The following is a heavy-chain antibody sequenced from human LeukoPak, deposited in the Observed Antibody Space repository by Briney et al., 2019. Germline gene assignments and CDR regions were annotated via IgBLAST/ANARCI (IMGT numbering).Heavy chain of an antibody. D-gene: IGHD4-23*01. CDR1: GYTFTSYD. CDR2: MNPNSGNT. CDR3: ARGPPTHYGGNYSDAFDI. J-gene: IGHJ3*02. Sequence: ASVKVSCKASGYTFTSYDINWVRQATGQGLEWMGWMNPNSGNTGYAQKFQGRVTMTRNTSISTAYMELSSLRSEDTAVYYCARGPPTHYGGNYSDAFDIWGQGTMVTVSS. V-gene: IGHV1-8*01.